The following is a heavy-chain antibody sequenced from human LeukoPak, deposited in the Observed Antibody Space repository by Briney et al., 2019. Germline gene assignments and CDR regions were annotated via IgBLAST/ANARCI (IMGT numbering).Heavy chain of an antibody. CDR2: IYYSGST. J-gene: IGHJ6*02. D-gene: IGHD6-25*01. V-gene: IGHV4-59*08. CDR3: VRIAADHPKNYFHYGMDV. Sequence: SETLSLTCTVSGGSISSYYWSWIRQPPGKGLEWIGYIYYSGSTNYNPSLKSRLTISIDTSKNQFSLKLSSVTAADTAVFYCVRIAADHPKNYFHYGMDVWGQGTTVTVSS. CDR1: GGSISSYY.